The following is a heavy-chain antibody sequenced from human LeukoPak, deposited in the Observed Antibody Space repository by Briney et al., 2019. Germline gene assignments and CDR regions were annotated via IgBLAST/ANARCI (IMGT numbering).Heavy chain of an antibody. CDR2: ISSSSSTI. Sequence: GGSLRLSCAASGFTFSSYSMNWVRQAPGKGLEWVSYISSSSSTIYYADSVKGRFTISRDNAKNSLYLQMDSLRAEDTAVYYCARDLEAVAGTRGVDYWGQGTLVTVSS. J-gene: IGHJ4*02. D-gene: IGHD6-19*01. CDR3: ARDLEAVAGTRGVDY. V-gene: IGHV3-48*04. CDR1: GFTFSSYS.